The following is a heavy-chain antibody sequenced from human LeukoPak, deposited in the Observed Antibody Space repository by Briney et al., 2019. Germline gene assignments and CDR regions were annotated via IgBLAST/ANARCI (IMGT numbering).Heavy chain of an antibody. CDR2: INPSGGST. J-gene: IGHJ5*02. CDR1: GYTFTDYY. CDR3: ARIGYCSGGSCYSGWFDP. Sequence: ASVKVSCKASGYTFTDYYMHWVRQAPGQGLEWMGIINPSGGSTSYAQKFQGRVTMTRDTSTSTVYMELSSLRSEDTAVYYCARIGYCSGGSCYSGWFDPWGQGTLVTVSS. D-gene: IGHD2-15*01. V-gene: IGHV1-46*01.